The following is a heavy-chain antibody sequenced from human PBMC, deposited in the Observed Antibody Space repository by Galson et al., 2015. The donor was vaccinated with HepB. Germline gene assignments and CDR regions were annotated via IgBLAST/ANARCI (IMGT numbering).Heavy chain of an antibody. CDR2: INSDGSST. CDR1: GFTFSSYW. J-gene: IGHJ6*02. CDR3: AREGPGLRFLEWLPNYYYYYGMDV. D-gene: IGHD3-3*01. V-gene: IGHV3-74*01. Sequence: SLRLSCAASGFTFSSYWMHWVRQAPGKGLVWVSRINSDGSSTSYADSVKGRFTISRDNAKNTLYLQMNSLRAEDTAVYYCAREGPGLRFLEWLPNYYYYYGMDVWGQGTTVTVSS.